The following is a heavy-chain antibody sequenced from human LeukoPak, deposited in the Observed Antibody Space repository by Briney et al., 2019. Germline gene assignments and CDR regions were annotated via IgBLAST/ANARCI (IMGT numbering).Heavy chain of an antibody. D-gene: IGHD3-22*01. Sequence: GGSLRLSCAASGLTFSSYEMNWVRQAPGKGLEWVSYISSSGSTIYYADSVKGRFTISRDNAKNSLYLQMSSLRAEDTAVYYCARSGYYSDYWGQGTLVTVSS. CDR3: ARSGYYSDY. J-gene: IGHJ4*02. V-gene: IGHV3-48*03. CDR1: GLTFSSYE. CDR2: ISSSGSTI.